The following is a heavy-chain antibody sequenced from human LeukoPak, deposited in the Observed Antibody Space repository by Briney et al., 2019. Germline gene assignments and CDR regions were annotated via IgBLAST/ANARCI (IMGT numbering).Heavy chain of an antibody. CDR3: ARAFTYGSGQYDY. J-gene: IGHJ4*02. V-gene: IGHV1-69*04. D-gene: IGHD3-10*01. CDR1: GGTFSSYA. Sequence: GSSVKVSCKASGGTFSSYAISWVRQAPGQGLEWMGRIIPILGIANYAQKFQGRVTVTADKSTSTAYMELSSLRSEDTAVYYCARAFTYGSGQYDYWGQGTLVTVSS. CDR2: IIPILGIA.